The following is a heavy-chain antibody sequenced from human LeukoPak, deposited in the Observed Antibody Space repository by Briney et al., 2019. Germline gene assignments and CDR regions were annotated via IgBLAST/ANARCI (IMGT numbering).Heavy chain of an antibody. CDR2: ISDSGGNT. CDR3: AKDNWPYWYFDL. CDR1: GFTFNSYA. V-gene: IGHV3-23*01. J-gene: IGHJ2*01. Sequence: GGSLRLSCAASGFTFNSYAMSWVRQAPWERLQWVSGISDSGGNTYYADSVRGRFTISRDNSKNTLYLQMNSLRAEDTAVYYCAKDNWPYWYFDLWGRGTLVTVSS.